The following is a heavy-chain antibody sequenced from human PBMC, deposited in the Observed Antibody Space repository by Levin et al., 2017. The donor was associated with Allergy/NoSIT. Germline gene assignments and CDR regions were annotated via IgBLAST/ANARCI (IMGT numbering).Heavy chain of an antibody. CDR3: AKELNFNDAFVI. V-gene: IGHV3-9*01. D-gene: IGHD2/OR15-2a*01. CDR1: GFTFHDYA. CDR2: ISWNSGSK. Sequence: SLKISCAASGFTFHDYAMHWVRQAPGKGLEWVSGISWNSGSKGYADSVKGRFTISRDNAKYSLYLEMNSLRAEDTALYYCAKELNFNDAFVIWGQGTMVSVSS. J-gene: IGHJ3*02.